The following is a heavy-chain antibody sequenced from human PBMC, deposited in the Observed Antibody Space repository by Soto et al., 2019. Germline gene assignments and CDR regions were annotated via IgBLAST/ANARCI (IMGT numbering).Heavy chain of an antibody. Sequence: GASVKVSCKASGYTFTIYYMHWVRQAPGQGPEWMGIINPSGGSTSYAQKFQGRVTITADESTSTASMEMSRLRSEDTAVYYCARDSPEHPPGTNWFDPWGQGTLVTVSS. CDR2: INPSGGST. CDR1: GYTFTIYY. D-gene: IGHD1-1*01. V-gene: IGHV1-46*01. CDR3: ARDSPEHPPGTNWFDP. J-gene: IGHJ5*02.